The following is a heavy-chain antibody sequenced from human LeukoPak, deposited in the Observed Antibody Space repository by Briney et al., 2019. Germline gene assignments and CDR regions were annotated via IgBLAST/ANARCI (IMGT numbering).Heavy chain of an antibody. CDR3: ARQQGLQNLNFDY. CDR2: INPIGGTT. J-gene: IGHJ4*02. D-gene: IGHD4-11*01. Sequence: ASVKVSCKASGYTFTGYYMHWVRQAPGQGPEWLGIINPIGGTTHFAQKFQGRVTMTRDTSTTTVYMELSSLGSEDTAVYYCARQQGLQNLNFDYWGQGALVTVSS. V-gene: IGHV1-46*01. CDR1: GYTFTGYY.